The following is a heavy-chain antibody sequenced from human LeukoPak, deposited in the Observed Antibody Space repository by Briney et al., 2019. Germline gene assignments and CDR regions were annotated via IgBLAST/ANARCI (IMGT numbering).Heavy chain of an antibody. J-gene: IGHJ4*02. CDR2: INPSGGST. CDR1: GYTLTELS. V-gene: IGHV1-46*01. D-gene: IGHD6-13*01. CDR3: ARDGIAAAGMGN. Sequence: GASVKVSCKVSGYTLTELSMHWVRQAPGQGLEWMGIINPSGGSTSYAQKFQGRVTMTRDTSTSTVYMELSSLRSEDTAVYYCARDGIAAAGMGNWGQGTLVTVSS.